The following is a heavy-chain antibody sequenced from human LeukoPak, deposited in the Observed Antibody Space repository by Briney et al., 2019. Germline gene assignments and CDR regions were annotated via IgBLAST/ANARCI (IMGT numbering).Heavy chain of an antibody. D-gene: IGHD5-18*01. CDR2: ISYDGSNK. CDR1: GFTFSSYA. Sequence: PGGSLRLSCAASGFTFSSYAMHWVRQAPGKGLEWVAVISYDGSNKYYADSVNGRFTISRDNSKNTLYLQMNSLRAEDTAVYYCARGDTAMEFDYWGQGTLVTVSS. V-gene: IGHV3-30-3*01. CDR3: ARGDTAMEFDY. J-gene: IGHJ4*02.